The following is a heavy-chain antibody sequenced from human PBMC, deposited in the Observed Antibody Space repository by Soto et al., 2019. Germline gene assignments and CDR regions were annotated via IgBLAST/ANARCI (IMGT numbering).Heavy chain of an antibody. Sequence: QVQLVQSGAEVKRPGSSVKVSCKVSGDTFNFYSINWVRQAPGLGLEWMGRVNPIVRMSNYAQKFQGRVTMTADKSTSTAYMELSSLRSEDTAIYYCASSYGSGYRAFDYWGQGALVTVSS. CDR2: VNPIVRMS. CDR3: ASSYGSGYRAFDY. D-gene: IGHD3-10*01. J-gene: IGHJ4*02. V-gene: IGHV1-69*02. CDR1: GDTFNFYS.